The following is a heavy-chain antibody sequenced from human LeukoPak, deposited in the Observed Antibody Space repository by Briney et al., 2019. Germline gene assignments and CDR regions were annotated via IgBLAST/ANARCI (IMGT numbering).Heavy chain of an antibody. CDR2: VGNSGGGR. D-gene: IGHD1-26*01. CDR3: AREGAGDSGRFHSYFDH. V-gene: IGHV3-23*01. Sequence: GGSLRLSCEDSGLTFSSFAMSWVRQAPGKGLEWVSGVGNSGGGRYYADSVQGRFTISRDNSKSTLYLQMTSLRVEDTAIYYCAREGAGDSGRFHSYFDHWGQGTLVTVSS. J-gene: IGHJ4*02. CDR1: GLTFSSFA.